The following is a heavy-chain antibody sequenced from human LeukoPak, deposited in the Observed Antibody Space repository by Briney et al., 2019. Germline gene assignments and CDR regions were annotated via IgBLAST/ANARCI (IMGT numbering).Heavy chain of an antibody. CDR3: ARCFYGSTDTTDNYYGYFYYMDV. CDR1: GGSISRSY. CDR2: ISHSGST. J-gene: IGHJ6*03. D-gene: IGHD3-22*01. Sequence: PSETLSLTCSVSGGSISRSYWGWIRQSPGKGLEWIGYISHSGSTRSNPSLKSRVTISLLTSKSQFSLELRSVTAADTAVYYCARCFYGSTDTTDNYYGYFYYMDVWGKGTTVTVSS. V-gene: IGHV4-59*01.